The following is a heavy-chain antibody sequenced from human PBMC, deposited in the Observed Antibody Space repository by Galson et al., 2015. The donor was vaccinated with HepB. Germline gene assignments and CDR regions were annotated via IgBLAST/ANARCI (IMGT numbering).Heavy chain of an antibody. CDR2: VYYSGST. CDR1: GGSISSNNYF. Sequence: LSLTCTVSGGSISSNNYFWAWIRQPPGKGLEWIATVYYSGSTYYNPSLNSRVTISVDTSKNQFSLKLRSVTAADTAVYYCARRGNGYFVPFDYWGQGTLVTVSS. V-gene: IGHV4-39*01. D-gene: IGHD5-24*01. CDR3: ARRGNGYFVPFDY. J-gene: IGHJ4*02.